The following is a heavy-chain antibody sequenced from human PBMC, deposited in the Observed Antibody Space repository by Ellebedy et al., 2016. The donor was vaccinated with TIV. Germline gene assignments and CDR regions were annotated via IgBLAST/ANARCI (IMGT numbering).Heavy chain of an antibody. CDR2: IYPGDSDT. CDR3: ARPYGSGTGIDY. D-gene: IGHD3-10*01. CDR1: GYSFTSYC. J-gene: IGHJ4*02. Sequence: GGSLRLXXKCSGYSFTSYCIGWARHLPGKGLEWMGIIYPGDSDTRYSPSFQGQVTISADKSISTAYLQWSSLKASDTAMYYCARPYGSGTGIDYWGQGSLVTVSS. V-gene: IGHV5-51*01.